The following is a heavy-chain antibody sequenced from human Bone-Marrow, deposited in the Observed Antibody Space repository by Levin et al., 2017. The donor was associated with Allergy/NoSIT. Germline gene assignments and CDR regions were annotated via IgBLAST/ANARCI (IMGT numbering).Heavy chain of an antibody. CDR3: ARSGDDPELRAAPGHYFDS. Sequence: PGASVKVSCKASGGSFSSQPINWVRQAPGQGPEWMGGIIPTYGPPKYAQKFQGRVTITADESRSESHMELSRLTSEDTAIYYCARSGDDPELRAAPGHYFDSWGQGSLVTVSS. CDR2: IIPTYGPP. V-gene: IGHV1-69*13. CDR1: GGSFSSQP. D-gene: IGHD6-13*01. J-gene: IGHJ4*02.